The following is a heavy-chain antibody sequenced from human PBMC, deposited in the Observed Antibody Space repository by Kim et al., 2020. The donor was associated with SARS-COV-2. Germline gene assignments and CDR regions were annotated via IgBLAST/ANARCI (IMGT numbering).Heavy chain of an antibody. CDR3: ARVYGGNLGY. D-gene: IGHD4-17*01. Sequence: GGSLRLSCAASGFTFSSYSMNWVRQAPGKGLEWVSYISSSSSTIYYAVSVKGRFTISRDNAKNSLYLQMNSLRAEDTDVYYCARVYGGNLGYWGQGTLVTVS. V-gene: IGHV3-48*01. CDR1: GFTFSSYS. CDR2: ISSSSSTI. J-gene: IGHJ4*02.